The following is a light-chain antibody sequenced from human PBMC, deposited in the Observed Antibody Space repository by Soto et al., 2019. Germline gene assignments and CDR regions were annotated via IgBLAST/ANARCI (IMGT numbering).Light chain of an antibody. CDR2: GTS. Sequence: SVLTQPPSVSGAPGQRVTISCTGGSSGLGPDYGVHWYQQRPGTAPMPLVFGTSDRPSGIPDRFSGSRSGATASLTISRLQAGDEGDYYCQSSASGADAFVFGSGTKVTVL. V-gene: IGLV1-40*01. CDR1: SSGLGPDYG. J-gene: IGLJ1*01. CDR3: QSSASGADAFV.